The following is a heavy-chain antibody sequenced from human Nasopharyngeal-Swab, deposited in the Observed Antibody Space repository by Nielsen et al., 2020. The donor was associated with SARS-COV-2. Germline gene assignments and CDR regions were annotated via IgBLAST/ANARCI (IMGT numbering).Heavy chain of an antibody. J-gene: IGHJ4*02. CDR2: ISYDGSTK. D-gene: IGHD6-13*01. CDR3: AKMAGYSSSWYGSSLIDY. CDR1: GFTFSSYG. Sequence: GGSLRLSCAASGFTFSSYGMHWVRQAPGKGLEWVAVISYDGSTKYYADSVKGRFTISRDNSKNTLYLQMNSLRAEDTAVYYCAKMAGYSSSWYGSSLIDYWGQGTLVTVSS. V-gene: IGHV3-30*18.